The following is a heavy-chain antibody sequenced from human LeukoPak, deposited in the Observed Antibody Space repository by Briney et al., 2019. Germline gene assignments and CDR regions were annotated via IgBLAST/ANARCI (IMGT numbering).Heavy chain of an antibody. CDR2: VYYTGTT. J-gene: IGHJ4*02. Sequence: PSETLSLTCTVSGGSISPYYWSWVRQPPQKGLEWIGYVYYTGTTKYRPSLKSRVTMSVDMSKNQFSLSLTSVTPSDTGVYYCARNSGHSSGFYRLDYWGQGIPVTASS. V-gene: IGHV4-59*01. CDR1: GGSISPYY. CDR3: ARNSGHSSGFYRLDY. D-gene: IGHD3-22*01.